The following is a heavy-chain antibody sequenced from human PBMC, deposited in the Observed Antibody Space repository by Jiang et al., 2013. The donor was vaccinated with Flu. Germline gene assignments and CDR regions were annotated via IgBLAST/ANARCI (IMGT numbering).Heavy chain of an antibody. CDR2: IDPSDSYT. CDR3: ARFGSSAPRLNWFDP. CDR1: GYSFTSYW. Sequence: SLRISCKGSGYSFTSYWISWVRQMPGKGLEWMGRIDPSDSYTNYSPSFQGHVTISADKSISTAYLQWSSLKASDTAMYYCARFGSSAPRLNWFDPWGQGTLVTVSS. J-gene: IGHJ5*02. V-gene: IGHV5-10-1*01. D-gene: IGHD3-22*01.